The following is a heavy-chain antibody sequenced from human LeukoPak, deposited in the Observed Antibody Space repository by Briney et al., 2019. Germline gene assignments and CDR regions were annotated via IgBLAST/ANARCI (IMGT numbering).Heavy chain of an antibody. J-gene: IGHJ4*02. CDR2: INPNSGDT. Sequence: ASVKVSCKASGYTFTGYFIHWVRQAPGQGLEWMGWINPNSGDTNYAQNFQGRVTMTRDTSISTAYMELSRLRSDDTAVYYCARDERYDSSGYPFDYWGPGTLVTVSS. V-gene: IGHV1-2*02. CDR1: GYTFTGYF. CDR3: ARDERYDSSGYPFDY. D-gene: IGHD3-22*01.